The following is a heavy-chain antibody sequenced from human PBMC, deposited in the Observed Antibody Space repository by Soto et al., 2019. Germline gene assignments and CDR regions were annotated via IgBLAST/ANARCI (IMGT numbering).Heavy chain of an antibody. Sequence: VQLVESGGGVVQPGRSLRLSCAASGFTFSSYAMHWVRQAPGKGLEWVAVISYDGSNKYYADSVKGRFTISRDNSKNTLYLQMNSLRAEDTAVYYCARRGRLRFGYYYGMDVWGQGTTVTVSS. CDR2: ISYDGSNK. CDR1: GFTFSSYA. J-gene: IGHJ6*02. CDR3: ARRGRLRFGYYYGMDV. D-gene: IGHD5-12*01. V-gene: IGHV3-30-3*01.